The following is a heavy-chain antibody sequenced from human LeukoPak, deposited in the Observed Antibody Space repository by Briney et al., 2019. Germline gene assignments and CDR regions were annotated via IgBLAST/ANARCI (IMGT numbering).Heavy chain of an antibody. CDR2: IIPILGIA. J-gene: IGHJ4*02. CDR3: ARDRGSYYDSSGGPSDY. CDR1: GGTFSSYA. Sequence: SVKVSCKASGGTFSSYAISWVRQAPGQGLEWMGRIIPILGIANYAQKFQGRVTITADKSTSTAYMELSSLRSEDTAVYYCARDRGSYYDSSGGPSDYWGQGTLVTLSS. D-gene: IGHD3-22*01. V-gene: IGHV1-69*04.